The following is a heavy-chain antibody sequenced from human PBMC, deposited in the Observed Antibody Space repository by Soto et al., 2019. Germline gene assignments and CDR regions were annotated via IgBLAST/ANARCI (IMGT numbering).Heavy chain of an antibody. Sequence: QIQLMQSGAEVKKPGASVKVSCKASGYTFTSYGIHWVRQAPGQRLEWTGWINAGNGNTKYSEKFQGRATITRDASASTAYLELSSLRSEDTAVYYCATDPNDSSAYYHHYYYGMDVWGQGTTVTVSS. CDR2: INAGNGNT. D-gene: IGHD3-22*01. CDR3: ATDPNDSSAYYHHYYYGMDV. CDR1: GYTFTSYG. J-gene: IGHJ6*02. V-gene: IGHV1-3*01.